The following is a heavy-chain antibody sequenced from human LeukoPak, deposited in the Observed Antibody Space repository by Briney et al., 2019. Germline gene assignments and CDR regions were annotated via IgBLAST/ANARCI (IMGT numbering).Heavy chain of an antibody. CDR1: GYTFTSYG. Sequence: SVKVSCKASGYTFTSYGISWVRQAPGQGLEWMGRIIPILGIANYAQKFQGRVTITADKSTSTAYMELSSLRSEDTAVYYCARGPHVYSYGYGWGQGTLVTVSS. J-gene: IGHJ4*02. CDR3: ARGPHVYSYGYG. D-gene: IGHD5-18*01. CDR2: IIPILGIA. V-gene: IGHV1-69*04.